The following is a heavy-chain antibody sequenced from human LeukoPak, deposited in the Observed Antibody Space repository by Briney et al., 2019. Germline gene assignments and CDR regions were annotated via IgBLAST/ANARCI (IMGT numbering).Heavy chain of an antibody. CDR1: GGSISSSSYY. CDR3: ARKLWSYYFDD. D-gene: IGHD3-10*01. Sequence: SETLSLTCTVSGGSISSSSYYWGWIRQPPGKGLEWIGSIYYSGSTYYNPSLKSRVTISIDTSKNQFSLKLNSVTAADTAVYYCARKLWSYYFDDWGQGTLVTVSS. V-gene: IGHV4-39*01. CDR2: IYYSGST. J-gene: IGHJ4*02.